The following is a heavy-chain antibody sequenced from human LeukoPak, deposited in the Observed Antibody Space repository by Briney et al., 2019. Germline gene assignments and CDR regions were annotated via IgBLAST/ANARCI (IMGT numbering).Heavy chain of an antibody. V-gene: IGHV3-30-3*01. J-gene: IGHJ4*02. D-gene: IGHD6-19*01. Sequence: GGSLRLSCAASGFTFSSYAMHWVRQAPGKGLEWVAVISYDGSSKYYADSVKGRFTISRDNSKNTLYLQMNSLRAEDTAVYYCARDRPLGQWLANLDYWGQGTLVTVSS. CDR1: GFTFSSYA. CDR2: ISYDGSSK. CDR3: ARDRPLGQWLANLDY.